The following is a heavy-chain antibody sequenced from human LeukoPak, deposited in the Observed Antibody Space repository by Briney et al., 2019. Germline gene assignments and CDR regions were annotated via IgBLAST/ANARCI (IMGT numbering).Heavy chain of an antibody. CDR2: IYTSGST. Sequence: SETLSLTCTVSGGSISSYYWSWIRRPAGKGLEWIGRIYTSGSTNYNPSLKSRVTISVDTSKNQFSLKLSSVTAADTAVYYCARDGFDSSSWAFDYWGQGTLVTVSS. V-gene: IGHV4-4*07. CDR1: GGSISSYY. D-gene: IGHD6-13*01. J-gene: IGHJ4*02. CDR3: ARDGFDSSSWAFDY.